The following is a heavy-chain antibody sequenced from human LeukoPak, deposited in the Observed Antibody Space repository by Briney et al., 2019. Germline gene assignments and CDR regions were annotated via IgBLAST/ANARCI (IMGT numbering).Heavy chain of an antibody. J-gene: IGHJ4*02. Sequence: PGTSLRLSCAASGVTFSRFGIHWVRHAPGKGLEWVALISYDGSNKYYADSVKGRFTISRDNSKNTLYLQMNSLRAEDTAVYYCAKVGKYYHDSKSGYFDYWGQGTLVTVSS. CDR1: GVTFSRFG. CDR3: AKVGKYYHDSKSGYFDY. V-gene: IGHV3-30*18. D-gene: IGHD3-22*01. CDR2: ISYDGSNK.